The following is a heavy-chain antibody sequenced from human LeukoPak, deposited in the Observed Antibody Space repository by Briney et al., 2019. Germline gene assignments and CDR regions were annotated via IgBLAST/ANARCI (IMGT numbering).Heavy chain of an antibody. J-gene: IGHJ6*02. V-gene: IGHV4-30-4*01. D-gene: IGHD6-13*01. CDR3: ARDGYSSSWVSFDYYYGMDV. CDR2: IYYSGST. Sequence: SQTLSLTCTVSGGSISSGDYYWSWIRQPPGKGLEWIGYIYYSGSTYYNPSLKSRVTISVDTSKNQFSLKLSSVTAADTAVYYCARDGYSSSWVSFDYYYGMDVWGQGTTVTVSS. CDR1: GGSISSGDYY.